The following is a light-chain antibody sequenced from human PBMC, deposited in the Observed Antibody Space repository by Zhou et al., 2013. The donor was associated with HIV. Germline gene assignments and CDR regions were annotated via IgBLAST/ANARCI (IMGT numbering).Light chain of an antibody. Sequence: EIVLTQSPGTLSLSPGERATLSCRASQSGSSNFLAWYQQKPGQAPRLLIYGASSRATGIPDRFSGSGSGTDFTLTISRLEPEDFAVYYCQQYDSSPWTFGQGTKVEIK. J-gene: IGKJ1*01. CDR3: QQYDSSPWT. V-gene: IGKV3-20*01. CDR2: GAS. CDR1: QSGSSNF.